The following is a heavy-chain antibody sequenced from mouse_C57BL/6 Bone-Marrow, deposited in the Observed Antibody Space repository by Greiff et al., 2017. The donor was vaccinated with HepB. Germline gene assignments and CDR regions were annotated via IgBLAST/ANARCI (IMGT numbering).Heavy chain of an antibody. J-gene: IGHJ3*01. Sequence: EVKLVESEGGLVQPGSSMKLSCTASGFTFSDYYMAWVRQVPEKGLEWVANINYDGSSTYYLDSLKSRFIISRDNAKNILYLQMSSLKSEDTATYYGATGGFAYWGQGTLVTVSA. CDR1: GFTFSDYY. V-gene: IGHV5-16*01. CDR3: ATGGFAY. CDR2: INYDGSST. D-gene: IGHD4-1*01.